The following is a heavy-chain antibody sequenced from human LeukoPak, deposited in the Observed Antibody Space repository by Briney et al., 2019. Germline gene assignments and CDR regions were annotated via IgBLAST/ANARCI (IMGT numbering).Heavy chain of an antibody. J-gene: IGHJ4*02. V-gene: IGHV3-48*01. Sequence: GGSLRLSCAASGFTFSSYSMNWVRQAPGKGLEWVSYISSSSSTIYYADSVKGRFTISRDISKNTLYLQMNSLRAEDTAVYYCARDPFYGSGSYYNGDYWGQGTLVTVSS. CDR3: ARDPFYGSGSYYNGDY. CDR1: GFTFSSYS. CDR2: ISSSSSTI. D-gene: IGHD3-10*01.